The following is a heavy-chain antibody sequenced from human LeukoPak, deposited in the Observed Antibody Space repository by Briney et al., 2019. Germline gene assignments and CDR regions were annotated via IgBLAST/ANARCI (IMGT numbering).Heavy chain of an antibody. Sequence: GGSLRLSCAASGFTFSSYSMNWVRQAPGKGLEWLSYITGSSGFMSYADSVKGRFTISRDNAENSLYLQTDSLRVEDTAVYYCARGRSYYYMDVWGKGTTVTVSS. CDR2: ITGSSGFM. V-gene: IGHV3-48*01. CDR1: GFTFSSYS. J-gene: IGHJ6*03. CDR3: ARGRSYYYMDV.